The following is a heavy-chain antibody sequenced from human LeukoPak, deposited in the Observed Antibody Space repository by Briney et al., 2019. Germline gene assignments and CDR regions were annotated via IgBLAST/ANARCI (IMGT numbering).Heavy chain of an antibody. CDR2: IIPIFGTA. CDR1: GGTFSSYA. J-gene: IGHJ4*02. V-gene: IGHV1-69*01. Sequence: SVKVSCKASGGTFSSYAISWVRQAPGQGLEWMGGIIPIFGTANYAQKFQGRVTITADESTSTAYMELSSLRSEDTAVYYCARDKGSSSGVFDYWGQGTLVTASS. D-gene: IGHD6-6*01. CDR3: ARDKGSSSGVFDY.